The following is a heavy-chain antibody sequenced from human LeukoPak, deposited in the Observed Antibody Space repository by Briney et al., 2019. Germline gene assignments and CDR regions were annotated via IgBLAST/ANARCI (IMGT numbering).Heavy chain of an antibody. V-gene: IGHV4-59*01. CDR3: AREGVGEQGAAFDI. J-gene: IGHJ3*02. Sequence: SETLSLTCTVSGGSISSYYWSWIRQPPGKGLEWIGYIYYSGSTNYNPSLKSRVTISVDTSKNQFSLKLSSVTAADTAVYYCAREGVGEQGAAFDIWGQGTMVTVSS. D-gene: IGHD3-16*01. CDR2: IYYSGST. CDR1: GGSISSYY.